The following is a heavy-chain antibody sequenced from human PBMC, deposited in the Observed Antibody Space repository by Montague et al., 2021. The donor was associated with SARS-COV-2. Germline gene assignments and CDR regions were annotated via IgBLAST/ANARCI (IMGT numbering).Heavy chain of an antibody. J-gene: IGHJ5*02. CDR3: ARTEYNWNDWFHP. D-gene: IGHD1-20*01. V-gene: IGHV4-59*01. CDR2: YNRST. Sequence: YNRSTKYNPSLKRRVSISLDTSTNQFSLKLSSVTAADTAVYYCARTEYNWNDWFHPWGQGTLVTVSS.